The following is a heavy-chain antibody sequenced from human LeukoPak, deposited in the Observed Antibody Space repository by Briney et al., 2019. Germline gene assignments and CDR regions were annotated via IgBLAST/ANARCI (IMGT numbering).Heavy chain of an antibody. J-gene: IGHJ6*02. CDR2: IWSDGSQQ. CDR1: GFTFRSYG. Sequence: GMSLRLSCAASGFTFRSYGMHWVRQAQGKGLERVAVIWSDGSQQHYADSVKGRFTISRDNSKNTLYLQMNSLRAEDTAIYYCAKGLYDYALDVWGQGTAVTVSS. V-gene: IGHV3-33*06. CDR3: AKGLYDYALDV.